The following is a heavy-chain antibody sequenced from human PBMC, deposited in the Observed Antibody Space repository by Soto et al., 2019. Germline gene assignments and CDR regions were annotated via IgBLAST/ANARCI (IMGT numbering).Heavy chain of an antibody. CDR1: GGTFSSYA. V-gene: IGHV1-69*13. CDR2: IIPIFGTA. D-gene: IGHD3-22*01. J-gene: IGHJ4*02. CDR3: ARNLYYYDSSGYQRTFDY. Sequence: SMKVSCKASGGTFSSYAISWVRQAPGQGLEWMGGIIPIFGTANYAQKFQGRVTITADESTSTAYMELSSLRPEDTAVYYCARNLYYYDSSGYQRTFDYWGQGTLVTVSS.